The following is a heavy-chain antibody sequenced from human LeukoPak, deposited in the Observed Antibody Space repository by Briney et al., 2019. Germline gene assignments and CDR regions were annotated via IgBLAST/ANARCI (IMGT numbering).Heavy chain of an antibody. J-gene: IGHJ4*02. Sequence: ASVKVSCKASGYTSTSYDINWVRQATGQGLEWMGWMNPNSGNTGYAQKLQGRVTMTRNTSISTAYMELSSLRSEDTAVYYCARRHYYDSSADYFDYWGQGTLVTVPS. D-gene: IGHD3-22*01. CDR2: MNPNSGNT. V-gene: IGHV1-8*01. CDR1: GYTSTSYD. CDR3: ARRHYYDSSADYFDY.